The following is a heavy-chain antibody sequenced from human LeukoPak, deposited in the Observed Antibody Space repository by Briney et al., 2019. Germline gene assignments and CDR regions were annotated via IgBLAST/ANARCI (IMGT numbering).Heavy chain of an antibody. CDR2: INPNSGGT. D-gene: IGHD3-22*01. Sequence: ASVKVSCKASGYTFTGYYMHWVRQAPGQGLEWMGWINPNSGGTNYAQKFQGWVTMTRDTSISTAYMELSRLRSDDTAVYYCASERRYDSSGYYYYYYGMDVWGQGTTVTVSS. J-gene: IGHJ6*02. V-gene: IGHV1-2*04. CDR3: ASERRYDSSGYYYYYYGMDV. CDR1: GYTFTGYY.